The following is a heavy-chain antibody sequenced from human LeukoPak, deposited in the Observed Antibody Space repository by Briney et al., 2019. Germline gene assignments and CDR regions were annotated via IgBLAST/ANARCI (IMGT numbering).Heavy chain of an antibody. CDR1: GFTFSSYG. CDR3: ARDGALDGYKMNDY. CDR2: IWYDGSNK. D-gene: IGHD5-24*01. J-gene: IGHJ4*02. V-gene: IGHV3-33*01. Sequence: GGSLTLSCAVSGFTFSSYGMHWVRQAPGKGREWVAVIWYDGSNKYYADSVKGRFTISRDKSKNTLYPQMNSLRAEDTAVYYCARDGALDGYKMNDYWGQGTLVTVSS.